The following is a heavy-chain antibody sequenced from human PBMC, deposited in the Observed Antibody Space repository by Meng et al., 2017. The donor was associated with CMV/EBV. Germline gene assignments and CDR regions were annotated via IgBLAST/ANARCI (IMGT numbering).Heavy chain of an antibody. CDR3: ARDWGGTSFKHLPHNDY. CDR1: GFTFSSYS. Sequence: GESLKISCAASGFTFSSYSMNWVRQAPGKGLEWVSYISSSSSTIYYADSVKGRFTISRDNAKNSLYLQMNSLRAEDTAVYYCARDWGGTSFKHLPHNDYWGQGTLVTAPQ. J-gene: IGHJ4*02. CDR2: ISSSSSTI. D-gene: IGHD3-16*01. V-gene: IGHV3-48*04.